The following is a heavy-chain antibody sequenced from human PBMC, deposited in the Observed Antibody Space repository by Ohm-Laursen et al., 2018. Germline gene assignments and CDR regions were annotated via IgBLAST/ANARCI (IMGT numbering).Heavy chain of an antibody. D-gene: IGHD5-18*01. CDR1: GFTFSSYG. J-gene: IGHJ4*02. CDR3: ARDLPAMVM. Sequence: SLRLSCAALGFTFSSYGMHWVRQAPGKGLEWVAVIWYDGSNKYYADSVKGRFTISRDNAKNSLYLQMNSLRAEDTAVYYCARDLPAMVMWGQGTLVTVSS. V-gene: IGHV3-33*01. CDR2: IWYDGSNK.